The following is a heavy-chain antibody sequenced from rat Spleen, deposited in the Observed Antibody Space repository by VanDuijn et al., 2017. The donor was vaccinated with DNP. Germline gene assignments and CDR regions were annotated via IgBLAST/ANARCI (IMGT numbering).Heavy chain of an antibody. J-gene: IGHJ3*01. D-gene: IGHD1-10*01. CDR3: ARPIYNNHGGFAY. CDR1: GFTFSDYY. Sequence: EVQLVESGGDLVQPGRSLKLFCAASGFTFSDYYMAWIRQAPKKGLEWVATISHDGGSTYYRDSVKGRFTISRDNAKSTLYLQMNSLRSEDMATYYCARPIYNNHGGFAYWGQGTLVTVSS. CDR2: ISHDGGST. V-gene: IGHV5-22*01.